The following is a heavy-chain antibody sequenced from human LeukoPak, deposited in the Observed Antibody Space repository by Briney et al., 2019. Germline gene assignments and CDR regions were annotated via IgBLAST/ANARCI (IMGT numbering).Heavy chain of an antibody. D-gene: IGHD6-13*01. CDR1: GGSISSSSYY. V-gene: IGHV4-39*07. Sequence: SETLFLTCTVSGGSISSSSYYWGWIRQPPGKGLEWIGSIYYSGSTYYNPSLKSRVTISVDTSKNQFSLKLSSVTAADTAVYYCARRTRVSTRWYSSSWAPHQQYNWFDPWGQGTLVTVSS. CDR2: IYYSGST. CDR3: ARRTRVSTRWYSSSWAPHQQYNWFDP. J-gene: IGHJ5*02.